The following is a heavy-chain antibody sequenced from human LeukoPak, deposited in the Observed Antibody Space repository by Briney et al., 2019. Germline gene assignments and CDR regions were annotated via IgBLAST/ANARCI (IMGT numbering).Heavy chain of an antibody. V-gene: IGHV6-1*01. Sequence: SQTLSLTCAISGDSLSSNSAAWDWVRQSPSRGLEWLGRTYYRSKLYNDYAVSVKSRITNNPDTSKNQFSLQLNSVTPEDTAVYYCARAGSVAGTYYYYYYMDVWGKGTTVTISS. CDR3: ARAGSVAGTYYYYYYMDV. CDR2: TYYRSKLYN. CDR1: GDSLSSNSAA. J-gene: IGHJ6*03. D-gene: IGHD6-19*01.